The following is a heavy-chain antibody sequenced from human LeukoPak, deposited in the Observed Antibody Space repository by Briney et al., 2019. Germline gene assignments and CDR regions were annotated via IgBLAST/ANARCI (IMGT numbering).Heavy chain of an antibody. CDR2: VESGGDT. J-gene: IGHJ4*02. CDR1: GFSVTSKY. Sequence: GGSLRLSCAASGFSVTSKYINWVRQAPGKGLEWVLVVESGGDTSYANSVKGRFTISRDNSKNTLYLQMNSLRAEDTAVYYCAKDTGYYYDSSGFDYWGQGTLVTVSS. V-gene: IGHV3-66*02. CDR3: AKDTGYYYDSSGFDY. D-gene: IGHD3-22*01.